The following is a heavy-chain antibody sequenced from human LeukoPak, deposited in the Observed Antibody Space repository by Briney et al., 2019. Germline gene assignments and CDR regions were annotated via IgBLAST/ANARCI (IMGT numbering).Heavy chain of an antibody. Sequence: SETLSLTCTVSGGSISGYYWSWIRQPPGKGLEWIGYIYYSGSTNYNPSLKSRVTISVDTSKNQFSLKLSSVTAADTAVYYCARDGGSYLHPNWFDPWGQGTLVTVSS. CDR1: GGSISGYY. CDR3: ARDGGSYLHPNWFDP. CDR2: IYYSGST. J-gene: IGHJ5*02. V-gene: IGHV4-59*01. D-gene: IGHD1-26*01.